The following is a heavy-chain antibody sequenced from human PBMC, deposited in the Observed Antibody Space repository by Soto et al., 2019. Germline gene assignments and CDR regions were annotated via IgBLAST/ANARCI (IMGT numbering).Heavy chain of an antibody. V-gene: IGHV3-23*01. CDR1: GFTFSNYA. D-gene: IGHD3-10*01. Sequence: EVHLLEPGGGLVQPGGSLRLSCAASGFTFSNYAMTWVRQAPGKGLEWVSVISGTGGGTNNADSAKGRFTTSRDNSKNTLYLQMNSLRAEDTAVYYCAKRAFYGSGIPNYYGMDVWGHGTAVTVSS. CDR3: AKRAFYGSGIPNYYGMDV. CDR2: ISGTGGGT. J-gene: IGHJ6*02.